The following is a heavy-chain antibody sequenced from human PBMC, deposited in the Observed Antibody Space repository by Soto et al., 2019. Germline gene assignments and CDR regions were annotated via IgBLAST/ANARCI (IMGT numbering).Heavy chain of an antibody. CDR3: AREDCSSTSCRGFDYYYYGMDV. Sequence: QVQLVQSGAEVKNPGASVKVSCRAGGYSFTTYGISWVRQAPGEGLEWMGWISADSVNTKSAQKFQDRLTMTTDTSTSTAYMELGSLRSDDTAVYYCAREDCSSTSCRGFDYYYYGMDVWGQGTTVTVSS. J-gene: IGHJ6*02. V-gene: IGHV1-18*01. D-gene: IGHD2-2*01. CDR1: GYSFTTYG. CDR2: ISADSVNT.